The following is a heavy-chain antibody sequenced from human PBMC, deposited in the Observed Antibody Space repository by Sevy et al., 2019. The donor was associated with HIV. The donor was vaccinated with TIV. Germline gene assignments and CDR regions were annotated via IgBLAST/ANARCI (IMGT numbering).Heavy chain of an antibody. V-gene: IGHV1-3*01. J-gene: IGHJ4*02. CDR2: INAGNGNT. CDR1: GYSFTYSA. D-gene: IGHD2-15*01. Sequence: ASVKVSCKASGYSFTYSAMQWVRQAPGQGLEWMGWINAGNGNTKYSQKLKGRVTINRDTSARTAYLELSSLGPEDTAVYYCAKDAGGGSSYFDYWGQGTLVTVSS. CDR3: AKDAGGGSSYFDY.